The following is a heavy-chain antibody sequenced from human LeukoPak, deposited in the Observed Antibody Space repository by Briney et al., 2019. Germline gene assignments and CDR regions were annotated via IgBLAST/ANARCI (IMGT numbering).Heavy chain of an antibody. CDR1: GFTFSSYA. CDR3: AREVVEMATISYYYYGMDV. V-gene: IGHV3-23*01. D-gene: IGHD5-12*01. J-gene: IGHJ6*02. CDR2: ISGSGGST. Sequence: GGSLRLSCAASGFTFSSYAMSWVRQAPGKGLEWVSAISGSGGSTYYADSVKGRFTISRHNSKNTLYLQMNSLRAEDTAVYYCAREVVEMATISYYYYGMDVWGQGTTVTVSS.